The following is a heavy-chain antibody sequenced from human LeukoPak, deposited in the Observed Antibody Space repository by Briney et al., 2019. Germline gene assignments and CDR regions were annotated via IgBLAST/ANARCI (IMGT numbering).Heavy chain of an antibody. J-gene: IGHJ3*02. CDR3: ARDPNPDPGWTFDI. CDR2: ISYDGSNK. Sequence: GGSLRLSCAASGFTFSSYAMHWVRQAPGKGLEWVAVISYDGSNKYYADSVKGRFTISRDNSKNTLYLQMNSLRAEDTAVYYCARDPNPDPGWTFDIWGQGTMVTVSS. V-gene: IGHV3-30-3*01. D-gene: IGHD6-19*01. CDR1: GFTFSSYA.